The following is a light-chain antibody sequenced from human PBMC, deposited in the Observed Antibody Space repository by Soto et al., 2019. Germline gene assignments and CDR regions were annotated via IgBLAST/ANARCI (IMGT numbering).Light chain of an antibody. CDR1: SSDVGGYNY. Sequence: QSVLTQPPSASGSPGQSVTISCTGTSSDVGGYNYVSWYQQHPGKAPKLMIYEVSKRPSGVPDRFSGSKSGNTASLTVSGLQAEDEAEYDCSSYAGSNNKVFGGGTKLT. CDR2: EVS. CDR3: SSYAGSNNKV. J-gene: IGLJ2*01. V-gene: IGLV2-8*01.